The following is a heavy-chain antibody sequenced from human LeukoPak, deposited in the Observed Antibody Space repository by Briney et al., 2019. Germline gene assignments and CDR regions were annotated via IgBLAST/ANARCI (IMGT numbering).Heavy chain of an antibody. Sequence: RGASVNVSCKASGYTFTSYGISWVRQAPGQGLEWMGWISAYNGNTNYAQKLQGRVTMTTDTSTSTAYMELRSLRSDDTAVYYCARPAYGDYPYYFDYWGQGTLVTVSS. CDR1: GYTFTSYG. CDR2: ISAYNGNT. V-gene: IGHV1-18*01. J-gene: IGHJ4*02. CDR3: ARPAYGDYPYYFDY. D-gene: IGHD4-17*01.